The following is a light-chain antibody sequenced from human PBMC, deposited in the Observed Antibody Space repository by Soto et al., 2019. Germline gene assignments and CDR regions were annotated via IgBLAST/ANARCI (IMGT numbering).Light chain of an antibody. CDR1: QSVSSNF. CDR2: GAS. Sequence: ENVLTQSPGTLYLSPGQRATLSCRASQSVSSNFLAWYQQKPGQAPRLLIYGASNRATGIPDRFSGSGSGTDVTLTISRLEPEDFAVYYCQQYDSSPLTFGQGTKVEIK. CDR3: QQYDSSPLT. V-gene: IGKV3-20*01. J-gene: IGKJ1*01.